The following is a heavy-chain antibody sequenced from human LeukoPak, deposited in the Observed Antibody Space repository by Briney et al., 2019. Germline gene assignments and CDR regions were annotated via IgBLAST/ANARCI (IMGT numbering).Heavy chain of an antibody. Sequence: SETLSLTCAVYGGSFSGYYWSWIRQPPGKGLEWIGEINHSGSTNYNPSLKSRVTISVDTSKNQFSLKLSSVTAADTAVYYCARTESSSWYFYGMDVWGQGTLVTVSS. V-gene: IGHV4-34*01. CDR2: INHSGST. CDR3: ARTESSSWYFYGMDV. D-gene: IGHD6-13*01. J-gene: IGHJ6*02. CDR1: GGSFSGYY.